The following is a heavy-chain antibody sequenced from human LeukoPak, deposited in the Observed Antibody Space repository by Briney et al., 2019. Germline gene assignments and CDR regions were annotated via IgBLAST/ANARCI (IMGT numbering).Heavy chain of an antibody. D-gene: IGHD1-26*01. J-gene: IGHJ6*03. CDR1: GFTFSSYS. Sequence: PGGSLRLSCAASGFTFSSYSMNWVHQAPGKGLEWVSYISSSSSTIYYADSVKGRFTISRDNAKNSLYLQMNSLRAEDTAVYYCASNSGSYSYYYMDVWGKGTTVTVSS. CDR2: ISSSSSTI. CDR3: ASNSGSYSYYYMDV. V-gene: IGHV3-48*01.